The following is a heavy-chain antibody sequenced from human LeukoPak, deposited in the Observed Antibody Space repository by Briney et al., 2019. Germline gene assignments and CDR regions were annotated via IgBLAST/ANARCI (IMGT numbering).Heavy chain of an antibody. J-gene: IGHJ4*02. V-gene: IGHV3-7*01. CDR1: GFTFSSYW. CDR2: IKQDGSEK. CDR3: ARDIPLVRGVPLDYFDY. D-gene: IGHD3-10*01. Sequence: PGGSLRLSRAASGFTFSSYWMSWVRQAPGKGLEWVANIKQDGSEKYYVDSVKGRFTISRDNAKNSLYLQMNSLGAEDTAVYYCARDIPLVRGVPLDYFDYWGQGTLVTVSS.